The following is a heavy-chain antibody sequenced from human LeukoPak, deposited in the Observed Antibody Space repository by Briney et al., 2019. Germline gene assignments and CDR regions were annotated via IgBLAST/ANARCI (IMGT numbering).Heavy chain of an antibody. CDR3: WRAARRGFET. CDR1: GFTFSRYW. V-gene: IGHV3-7*01. D-gene: IGHD1-14*01. Sequence: GGSLRLSCAPSGFTFSRYWMTWVRQTPEKGLEWVASIKDDGRQKYYVDSVKGRFTVSRDNAKNSAYLQMDSLRAEDTALYYCWRAARRGFETGGQGTLATVSS. J-gene: IGHJ4*02. CDR2: IKDDGRQK.